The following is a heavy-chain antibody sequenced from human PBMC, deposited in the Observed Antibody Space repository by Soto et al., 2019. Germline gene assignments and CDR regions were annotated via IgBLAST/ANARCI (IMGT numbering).Heavy chain of an antibody. D-gene: IGHD1-26*01. CDR1: GYTFTRYD. V-gene: IGHV1-8*01. CDR2: MNPNSGNT. J-gene: IGHJ1*01. Sequence: ASVKVSCKASGYTFTRYDINWVRQATGQGLEWMGWMNPNSGNTGYAQKFQGRVTMTRNTSISTAYMELSSLRSEDTAVYYCASSISRGGAPAECFEHWGQGTLVTVSS. CDR3: ASSISRGGAPAECFEH.